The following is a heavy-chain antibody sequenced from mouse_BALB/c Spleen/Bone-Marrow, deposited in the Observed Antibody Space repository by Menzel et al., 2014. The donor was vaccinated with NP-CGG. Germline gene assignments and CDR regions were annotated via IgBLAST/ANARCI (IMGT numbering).Heavy chain of an antibody. CDR1: GYSFTSYW. CDR2: IHLSDSES. V-gene: IGHV1-61*01. CDR3: TRYDLTTRAFAY. D-gene: IGHD3-3*01. Sequence: QVQLQQSGAELVRPGASVKLSCKASGYSFTSYWMNWVKQRPGQGLEWIGMIHLSDSESRLNHKFKDKATLTVDKSSSTAYMQLSSPTSEDSAVYYCTRYDLTTRAFAYWGQGTLVTVSA. J-gene: IGHJ3*01.